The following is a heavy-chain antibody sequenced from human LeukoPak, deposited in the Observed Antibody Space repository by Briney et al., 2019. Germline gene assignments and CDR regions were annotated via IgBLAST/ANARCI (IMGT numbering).Heavy chain of an antibody. CDR3: AKASSSGWYSDNWFDH. D-gene: IGHD6-19*01. CDR2: ISGSGGST. V-gene: IGHV3-23*01. CDR1: GFTFSSYA. Sequence: GGSLRLSCAASGFTFSSYAMSWVGQAPGKGVEWVSAISGSGGSTYYADSVKGRFTIARENSKKRVYLQMNSLRAEDTAVYYCAKASSSGWYSDNWFDHWGQGTLVTVSS. J-gene: IGHJ5*02.